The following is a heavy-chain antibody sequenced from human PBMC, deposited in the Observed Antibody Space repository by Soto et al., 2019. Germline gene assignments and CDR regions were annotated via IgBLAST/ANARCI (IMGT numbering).Heavy chain of an antibody. CDR2: INHSGST. Sequence: SETLSLTCAVYGGCFSGYYWSWIRQPPGKGLEWIGEINHSGSTNYNPSLKSRVTISVDTSKNQFSLKLSSVTAADTAVYYCARGLTIFGVVSDWSQGTLVTVS. CDR3: ARGLTIFGVVSD. J-gene: IGHJ4*02. CDR1: GGCFSGYY. V-gene: IGHV4-34*01. D-gene: IGHD3-3*01.